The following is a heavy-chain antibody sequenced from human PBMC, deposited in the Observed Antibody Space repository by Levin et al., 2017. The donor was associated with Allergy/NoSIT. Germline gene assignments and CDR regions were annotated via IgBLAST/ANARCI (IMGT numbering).Heavy chain of an antibody. D-gene: IGHD3-10*01. CDR2: ISYDGSNK. CDR3: AKDGVTDYGSGVNYYYYYMDV. CDR1: GFTFSSYG. V-gene: IGHV3-30*18. Sequence: GGSLRLSCAASGFTFSSYGMHWVRQAPGKGLEWVAVISYDGSNKYYADSVKGRFTISRDNSKNTLYLQMNSLRAEDTAVYYCAKDGVTDYGSGVNYYYYYMDVWGKGTTVTVSS. J-gene: IGHJ6*03.